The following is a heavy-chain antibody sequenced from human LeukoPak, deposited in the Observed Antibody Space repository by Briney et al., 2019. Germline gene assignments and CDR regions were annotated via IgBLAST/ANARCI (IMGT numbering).Heavy chain of an antibody. CDR3: ARIIGGFTLQGDYYGMDV. D-gene: IGHD3-16*01. CDR2: IKQYASEK. Sequence: GGSLRLSCAASGFSFSSYWMSWVRQAPGKGLEWVANIKQYASEKYYVDSVKGRFTISRDSAKNSLYLQMNSLRAEDTAVYYCARIIGGFTLQGDYYGMDVWGQGTTVTVPS. J-gene: IGHJ6*02. V-gene: IGHV3-7*01. CDR1: GFSFSSYW.